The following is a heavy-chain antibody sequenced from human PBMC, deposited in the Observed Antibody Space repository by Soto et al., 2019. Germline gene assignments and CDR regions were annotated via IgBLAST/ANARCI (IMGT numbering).Heavy chain of an antibody. CDR1: GGSISSSSYY. V-gene: IGHV4-39*01. J-gene: IGHJ4*02. CDR2: IYYSGST. Sequence: SETLSLTCTVSGGSISSSSYYWGWIRQPPGKGLEWIGSIYYSGSTYYNPSLKSRVTISVDTSKNQFSLKLSSVTAADTAVYYCAGGEPFDYWGQGTLVTVSS. D-gene: IGHD3-16*01. CDR3: AGGEPFDY.